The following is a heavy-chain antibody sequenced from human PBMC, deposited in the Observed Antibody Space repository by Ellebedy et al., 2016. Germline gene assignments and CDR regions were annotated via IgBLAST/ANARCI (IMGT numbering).Heavy chain of an antibody. CDR3: ARAGVVVPPAIHEENFFGP. V-gene: IGHV4-39*01. CDR1: GASISSSPYY. J-gene: IGHJ5*02. D-gene: IGHD2-2*02. CDR2: VYSGGRT. Sequence: SETLSLTXSVSGASISSSPYYWGWIRQPPGQGLEWIGSVYSGGRTYYNPSLKSRVTISVDTSKNQFSLRLSSVTAADTALFYCARAGVVVPPAIHEENFFGPWGQGALVTVSS.